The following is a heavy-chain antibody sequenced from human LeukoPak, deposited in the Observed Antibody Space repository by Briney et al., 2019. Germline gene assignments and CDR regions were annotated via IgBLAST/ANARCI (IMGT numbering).Heavy chain of an antibody. CDR1: GFTFTGYY. Sequence: ASVKVSCKASGFTFTGYYVHWVRQAPGHGLEWMGRVNPNSGDTNYAQNFQGRVTMTRDTSISTAYMELSGLRSDDTAVYYCARSYCGGDCYSDNWFDPWGQGTPVTVSS. CDR3: ARSYCGGDCYSDNWFDP. V-gene: IGHV1-2*06. J-gene: IGHJ5*02. CDR2: VNPNSGDT. D-gene: IGHD2-21*02.